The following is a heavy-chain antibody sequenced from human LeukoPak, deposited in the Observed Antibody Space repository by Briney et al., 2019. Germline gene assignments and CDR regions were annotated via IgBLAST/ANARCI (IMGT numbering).Heavy chain of an antibody. D-gene: IGHD3-22*01. CDR2: INDSGST. V-gene: IGHV4-34*01. J-gene: IGHJ3*02. Sequence: ETSETLSLTCAVYGGSFSGYYWSWISQPPRKGLEWIGEINDSGSTNYNPCLKSRVTISIDASMNQFSLKLSSVTAADTAVYYCANRRLGYYYDSSGYPFDIWGQGTMVTVSS. CDR1: GGSFSGYY. CDR3: ANRRLGYYYDSSGYPFDI.